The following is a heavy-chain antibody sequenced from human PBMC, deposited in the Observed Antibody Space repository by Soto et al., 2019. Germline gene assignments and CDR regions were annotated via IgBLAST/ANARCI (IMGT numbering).Heavy chain of an antibody. CDR3: ARKGPCLACSVFYYYYGMDV. J-gene: IGHJ6*02. D-gene: IGHD3-10*02. V-gene: IGHV1-69*06. CDR1: GGTFSSYA. CDR2: IIPIFGTA. Sequence: SVKVSCKASGGTFSSYAISWVRQAPGQGLEWMGGIIPIFGTANYAQKFQGRVTITADKSTSTAYMELSSLRSEDTAVYYCARKGPCLACSVFYYYYGMDVWGQGTTVTVSS.